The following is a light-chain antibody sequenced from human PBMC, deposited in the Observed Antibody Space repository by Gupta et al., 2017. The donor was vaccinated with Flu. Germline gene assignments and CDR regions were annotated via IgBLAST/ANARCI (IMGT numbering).Light chain of an antibody. CDR3: QQSYSTPWT. J-gene: IGKJ1*01. CDR2: AAS. CDR1: QRISSY. Sequence: DIQMTQPPSSLSASVGDRVTITCRASQRISSYLNWYQQKPGKAPKLLIHAASSLQSGVPSRFSGSGSGTDFTLTISRLQPEDFVTYYCQQSYSTPWTFGQGTKVEIK. V-gene: IGKV1-39*01.